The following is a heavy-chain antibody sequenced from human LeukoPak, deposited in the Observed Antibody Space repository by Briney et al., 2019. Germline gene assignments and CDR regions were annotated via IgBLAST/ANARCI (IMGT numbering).Heavy chain of an antibody. V-gene: IGHV4-38-2*02. D-gene: IGHD6-19*01. Sequence: SETLSLTCTVSGGSISSGYHWGWIRQPPGKGLEWIGSIYHSGSTYYNPSLKSRVTISVDTSKNQFSLKLRSVTAADTAVYYCARARRQWLVGPHIRGDNPPFYYDYWGQGTLVTVSS. J-gene: IGHJ4*02. CDR2: IYHSGST. CDR1: GGSISSGYH. CDR3: ARARRQWLVGPHIRGDNPPFYYDY.